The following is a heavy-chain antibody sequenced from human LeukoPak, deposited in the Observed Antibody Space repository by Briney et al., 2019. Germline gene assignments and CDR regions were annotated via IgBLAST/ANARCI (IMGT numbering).Heavy chain of an antibody. D-gene: IGHD3-10*02. CDR2: LYSDGRSL. V-gene: IGHV3-74*01. Sequence: GGSLRLSCAGSGFSFTGYWMHWVRQTPGKALVWISRLYSDGRSLTYADSVKGRFTISRDNAKNSLYLQMNSLRAEDTAVYYCAELGITMIGGVWGKGTTVTISS. J-gene: IGHJ6*04. CDR1: GFSFTGYW. CDR3: AELGITMIGGV.